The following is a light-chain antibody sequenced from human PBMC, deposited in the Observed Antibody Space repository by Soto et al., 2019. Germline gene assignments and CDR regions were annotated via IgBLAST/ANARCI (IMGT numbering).Light chain of an antibody. CDR3: QQYCSSSLT. V-gene: IGKV3-20*01. J-gene: IGKJ4*01. CDR2: GAS. CDR1: ETVTNSY. Sequence: EVVLTQSPRTLFLSPGERTTLSCWASETVTNSYLAWYQQNPGQAPSLVIYGASTWDTGIPDRFGGSGSGTDFSLTISRLEPEDFAAYYCQQYCSSSLTFGGGTKVEIK.